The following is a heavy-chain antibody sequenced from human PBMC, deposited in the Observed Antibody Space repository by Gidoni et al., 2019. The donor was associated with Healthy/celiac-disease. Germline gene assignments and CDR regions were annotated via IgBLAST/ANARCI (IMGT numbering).Heavy chain of an antibody. CDR3: AMPPGTGITGTTNP. V-gene: IGHV3-23*01. CDR1: RITFRSYA. J-gene: IGHJ5*02. Sequence: ERQLLASGGGWVQPGGSLRLSCADSRITFRSYAMRWVRQAPGKGLEWVSAISGSGGSTYYADSVKGRFTISRDNSKNTLYLQMNSLRAEDTAVYYCAMPPGTGITGTTNPWGQGTLVTVSS. CDR2: ISGSGGST. D-gene: IGHD1-7*01.